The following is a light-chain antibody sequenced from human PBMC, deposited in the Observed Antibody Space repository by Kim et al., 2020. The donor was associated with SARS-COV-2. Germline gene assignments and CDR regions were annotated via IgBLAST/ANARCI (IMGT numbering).Light chain of an antibody. V-gene: IGLV3-1*01. Sequence: VSPGQTASITCSGDKLGNKYACWYQQKTGQSPVLVIYQDNKRPSGIPERFSGSNSGNTATLTISGTQAMDEGDYYCQAWDSSAVVFGGGTKLTVL. CDR1: KLGNKY. J-gene: IGLJ2*01. CDR3: QAWDSSAVV. CDR2: QDN.